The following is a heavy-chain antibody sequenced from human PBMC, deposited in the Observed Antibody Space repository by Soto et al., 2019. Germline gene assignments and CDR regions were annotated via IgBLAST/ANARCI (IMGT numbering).Heavy chain of an antibody. J-gene: IGHJ4*02. CDR2: IYYSGST. V-gene: IGHV4-61*01. CDR1: GGSVSSGSYY. Sequence: QVQLQESGPGLVKPSETLSLTCTVSGGSVSSGSYYWVWFRQPPGKGLEWIWYIYYSGSTNYNPSLKRQGTISVDTSKNQFSLKLNSVTAADTDVYYCARGFDSRGYYYVVFPSFDYWGQGPLVTVSS. CDR3: ARGFDSRGYYYVVFPSFDY. D-gene: IGHD3-22*01.